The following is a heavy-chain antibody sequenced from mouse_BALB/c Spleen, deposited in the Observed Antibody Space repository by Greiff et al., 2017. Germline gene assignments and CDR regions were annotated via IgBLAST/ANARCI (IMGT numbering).Heavy chain of an antibody. CDR3: ARCYGSSSAWFAY. D-gene: IGHD1-1*01. V-gene: IGHV1-54*01. CDR1: GYAFTNYL. CDR2: INPGSGGT. J-gene: IGHJ3*01. Sequence: VQLQQSGAELVRPGTSVKVSCKASGYAFTNYLIEWVKQRPGQGLEWIGVINPGSGGTNYNEKFKGKATLTADKSSSTAYMQLSSLTSDDSAVYFCARCYGSSSAWFAYWGQGTLVTVSA.